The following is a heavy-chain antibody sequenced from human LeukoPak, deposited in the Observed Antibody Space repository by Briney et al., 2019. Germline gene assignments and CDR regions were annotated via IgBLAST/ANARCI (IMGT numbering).Heavy chain of an antibody. CDR2: IYTNGIT. V-gene: IGHV4-61*02. CDR3: ARDRAAAGSFDY. Sequence: SQTLSLTCTVSGGSISSGYYYWNWIRQPAGKGLEWIGRIYTNGITNYNASLKSRVTISVDTSKNQFSLKLTSVTAADTAVYYCARDRAAAGSFDYWGQGTLVTVSS. CDR1: GGSISSGYYY. D-gene: IGHD6-13*01. J-gene: IGHJ4*02.